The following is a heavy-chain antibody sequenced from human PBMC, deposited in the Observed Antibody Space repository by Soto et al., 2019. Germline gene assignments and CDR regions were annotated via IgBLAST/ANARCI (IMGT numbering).Heavy chain of an antibody. Sequence: GGSLRLSCAASGFTFRSYTMHWVRQAPGKGLEWVGVITYDGSNQYYADSVKGRFTISRDNSRNTLYLQMSSLRPDDTAVYYCVRAPSGSYPEFDYWGQGTLVTVSS. CDR2: ITYDGSNQ. J-gene: IGHJ4*02. CDR3: VRAPSGSYPEFDY. D-gene: IGHD1-26*01. CDR1: GFTFRSYT. V-gene: IGHV3-30-3*01.